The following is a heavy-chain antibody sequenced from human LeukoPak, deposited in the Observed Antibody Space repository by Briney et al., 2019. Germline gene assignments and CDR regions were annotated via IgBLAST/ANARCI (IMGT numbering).Heavy chain of an antibody. J-gene: IGHJ4*02. CDR3: AKDKGRGYYDSSGYYWEMGDY. Sequence: GGSLRLSCAASGFTFDDYAMHWVRQAPGKGLEWVSGISWNSGSIGYADSVKGRFTISRDNAKNSLYLQMNSLRAEDTALYYCAKDKGRGYYDSSGYYWEMGDYWGQGTLVTVSS. CDR2: ISWNSGSI. CDR1: GFTFDDYA. V-gene: IGHV3-9*01. D-gene: IGHD3-22*01.